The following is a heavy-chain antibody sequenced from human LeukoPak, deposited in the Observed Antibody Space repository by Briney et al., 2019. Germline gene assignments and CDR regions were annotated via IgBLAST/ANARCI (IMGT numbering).Heavy chain of an antibody. CDR2: IKKDGSEK. J-gene: IGHJ3*02. Sequence: GGSLRLSCAASGFTFSRYWMSWVRQAPGKGLEWVANIKKDGSEKYYVDSVKGRFTISRGNAKNSLYLQMNSLRAEDTAVYYCARVLGATNAFDIWGQGTMVTVSS. CDR3: ARVLGATNAFDI. D-gene: IGHD1-26*01. V-gene: IGHV3-7*01. CDR1: GFTFSRYW.